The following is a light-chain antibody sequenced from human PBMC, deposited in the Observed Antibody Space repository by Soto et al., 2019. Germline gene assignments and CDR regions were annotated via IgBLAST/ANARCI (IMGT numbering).Light chain of an antibody. CDR1: ENIGKY. V-gene: IGKV1-39*01. J-gene: IGKJ5*01. Sequence: ASVGDRVTIACRASENIGKYLNWYQQKQGKAPKIVIYGASSLQSGVPSRFSGSGSGTDFTLTISSLEPEDFAIYYCQQRNYWQVTFGQGTRLEIK. CDR2: GAS. CDR3: QQRNYWQVT.